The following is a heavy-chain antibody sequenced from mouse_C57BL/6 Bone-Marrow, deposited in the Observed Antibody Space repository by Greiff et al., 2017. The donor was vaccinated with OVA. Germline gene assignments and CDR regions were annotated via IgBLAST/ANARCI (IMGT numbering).Heavy chain of an antibody. CDR2: IDPSDSYT. Sequence: QVQLQQPGAELVMPGASVKLSCKASGYTFTSYWMHWVKQRPGQGLEWIGEIDPSDSYTNYNQKFKGKSTLTVDKSTSTAYMQLSSLTSEDSAVYYCARSVDYWGHGTSVTVSS. J-gene: IGHJ4*01. CDR1: GYTFTSYW. V-gene: IGHV1-69*01. CDR3: ARSVDY.